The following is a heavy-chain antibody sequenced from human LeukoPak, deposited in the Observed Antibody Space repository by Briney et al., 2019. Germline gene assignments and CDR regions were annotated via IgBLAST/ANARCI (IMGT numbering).Heavy chain of an antibody. CDR2: IYYSGST. J-gene: IGHJ6*02. Sequence: SETLSLTCTVSGGSIRSYYWSWVRQPPGKGLEWIGYIYYSGSTNYNPSLKSRVTISVDTSKNQISLRLSSVTAVDTAVYYCARDGYGDHYGMDAWGQGTTVTVSS. D-gene: IGHD4-17*01. CDR3: ARDGYGDHYGMDA. CDR1: GGSIRSYY. V-gene: IGHV4-59*01.